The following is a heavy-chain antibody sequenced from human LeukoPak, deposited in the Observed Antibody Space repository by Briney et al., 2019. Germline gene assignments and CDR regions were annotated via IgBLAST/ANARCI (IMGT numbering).Heavy chain of an antibody. Sequence: GGSLRLSCAASGFTFSNAWMNWVRQAPGKGLEWVGRIKSKTDGETTDFGAPVKGRFAISRDDSKNTMYLHMYSLRTEDTAVYYCTTGNWGPYWGQGTLVTVSS. CDR1: GFTFSNAW. J-gene: IGHJ4*02. CDR3: TTGNWGPY. V-gene: IGHV3-15*07. D-gene: IGHD7-27*01. CDR2: IKSKTDGETT.